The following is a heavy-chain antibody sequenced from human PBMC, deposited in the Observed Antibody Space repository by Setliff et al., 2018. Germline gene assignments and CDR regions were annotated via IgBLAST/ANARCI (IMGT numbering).Heavy chain of an antibody. CDR3: ARINFYVSSGYYYTPDY. V-gene: IGHV1-46*01. CDR1: GYAFINFY. D-gene: IGHD3-22*01. Sequence: ASVKVSCKTSGYAFINFYMYWVRQAPGQGLEWMGIINSSGGSASYAPQFQGRITMTIDTSTDTVYMELRSLKSDDTALYYCARINFYVSSGYYYTPDYWGQGTLVTVSS. J-gene: IGHJ4*02. CDR2: INSSGGSA.